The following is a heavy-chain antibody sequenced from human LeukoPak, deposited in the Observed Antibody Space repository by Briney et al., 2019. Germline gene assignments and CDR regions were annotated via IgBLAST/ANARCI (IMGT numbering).Heavy chain of an antibody. J-gene: IGHJ6*03. CDR3: ARGQYCSTTSCSYPYYYMDV. Sequence: SETLSLTCTVSGGSTTRQYWSWIRQPAGEGLEWIGRISTSGIANYNPSLESRVSMSVDTSKSQFSLKLSSVTAADTAVYFCARGQYCSTTSCSYPYYYMDVWGKGTTVTVSS. CDR1: GGSTTRQY. CDR2: ISTSGIA. V-gene: IGHV4-4*07. D-gene: IGHD2-2*01.